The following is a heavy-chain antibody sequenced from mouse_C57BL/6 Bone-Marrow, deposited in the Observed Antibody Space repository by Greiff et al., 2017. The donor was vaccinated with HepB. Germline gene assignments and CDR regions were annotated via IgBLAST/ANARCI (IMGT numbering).Heavy chain of an antibody. J-gene: IGHJ3*01. CDR3: ARERGAY. CDR2: IYPRDGST. Sequence: VKLQESGPELVKPGASVKLSCKASGYTFTSYDINWVKQRPGQGLEWIGWIYPRDGSTKYNEKFKGKATLTVATSSSTAYMELHSLTSEDSAVYFCARERGAYWGQGTLVTVSA. CDR1: GYTFTSYD. V-gene: IGHV1-85*01.